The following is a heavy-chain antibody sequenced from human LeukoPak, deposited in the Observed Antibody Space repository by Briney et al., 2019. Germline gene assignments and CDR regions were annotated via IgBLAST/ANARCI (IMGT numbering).Heavy chain of an antibody. CDR1: GFTFSSYA. V-gene: IGHV3-23*01. CDR3: AKAEGIVVVPAAMTVY. J-gene: IGHJ4*02. Sequence: GGSLRLSCAASGFTFSSYAMSWVRQAPGKGLEWVSAISGSGGSTYYADSVKGRFTISRDNPKNTLYLQMNSLRAEDTAVYYCAKAEGIVVVPAAMTVYWGQGTLVTVSS. D-gene: IGHD2-2*01. CDR2: ISGSGGST.